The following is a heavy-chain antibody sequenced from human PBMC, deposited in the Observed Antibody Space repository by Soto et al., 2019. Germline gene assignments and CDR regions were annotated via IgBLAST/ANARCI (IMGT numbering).Heavy chain of an antibody. V-gene: IGHV3-23*01. CDR3: AKSGPTNFFDF. Sequence: QHGWSLRLFCAVSGFPFNRSAMNWVRQAPGKGLEWVSAISDGGRFTYYIDSVKGRFTVSRDDSKNTLYLQMNSLRAEDTAIYYCAKSGPTNFFDFWGHGTLVTVS. CDR1: GFPFNRSA. D-gene: IGHD1-26*01. CDR2: ISDGGRFT. J-gene: IGHJ4*01.